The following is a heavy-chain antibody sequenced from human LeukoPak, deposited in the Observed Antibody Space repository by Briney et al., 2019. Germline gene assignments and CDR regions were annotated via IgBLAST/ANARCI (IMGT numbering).Heavy chain of an antibody. D-gene: IGHD2-15*01. CDR2: ISAYNGNT. CDR3: ARSLAATYYFDY. CDR1: GYTFTSYG. V-gene: IGHV1-18*01. J-gene: IGHJ4*02. Sequence: ASVKVSCKASGYTFTSYGISWVRQAPGQGLEWMGWISAYNGNTNYAQKLQGRVTKTTDTSTSTAYMELRSLRSDDTAVYYCARSLAATYYFDYWGQGTLVTVSS.